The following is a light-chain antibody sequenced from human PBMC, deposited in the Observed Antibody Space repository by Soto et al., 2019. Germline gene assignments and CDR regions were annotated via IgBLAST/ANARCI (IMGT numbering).Light chain of an antibody. CDR3: QQRSNWPSIT. CDR2: DAS. CDR1: QGIGDT. V-gene: IGKV3-11*01. J-gene: IGKJ5*01. Sequence: EVVMRQSRATLSVSPGEGATLSCRASQGIGDTLAWYQHKPGQTPRLLIYDASNRATGIPARFSGSGSGTDFTLTINSLEPEDSAVYYCQQRSNWPSITFGQGTRLET.